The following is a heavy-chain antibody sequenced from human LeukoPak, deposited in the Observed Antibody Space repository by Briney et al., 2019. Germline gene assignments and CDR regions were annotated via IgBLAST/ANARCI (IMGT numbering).Heavy chain of an antibody. CDR1: GFTFSGYW. CDR2: IKQDGTEK. CDR3: ARDGSGWSVY. D-gene: IGHD6-19*01. J-gene: IGHJ4*02. V-gene: IGHV3-7*01. Sequence: PGGSLGLSCAASGFTFSGYWMSWLRQAPGKGLEWVANIKQDGTEKYYVDSVKGRFIISRDNAKNSLYPQMNSLRAEDTAVYYCARDGSGWSVYWGQGTLVTVSS.